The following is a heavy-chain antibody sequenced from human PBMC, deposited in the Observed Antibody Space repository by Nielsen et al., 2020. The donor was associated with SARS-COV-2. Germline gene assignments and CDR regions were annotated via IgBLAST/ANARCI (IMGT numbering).Heavy chain of an antibody. D-gene: IGHD6-19*01. J-gene: IGHJ3*02. CDR1: GFTFSSYS. V-gene: IGHV3-21*01. Sequence: GESLKISCAASGFTFSSYSMNWVRQAPGKGLEWVSSISSSSSYIYYADSVKGRFIISRDNAKNSLYLQMNSLRAEDTAVYYCARGYSSGWYWDAFDIWGQGTMVTVSS. CDR3: ARGYSSGWYWDAFDI. CDR2: ISSSSSYI.